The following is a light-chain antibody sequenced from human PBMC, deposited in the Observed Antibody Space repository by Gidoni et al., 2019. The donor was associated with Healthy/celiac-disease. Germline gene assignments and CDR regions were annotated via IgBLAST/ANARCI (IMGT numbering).Light chain of an antibody. Sequence: DIVMTQSPVSLAVSLGERATINCKSSQSVLYRSNNKNYLAWYQQKPGQPPKLLIYCASTRESGVPDRFSGSGSGTDFTLTISSLQAEDVVVYYCQQYYSTLPYTFGQGTKLEIK. V-gene: IGKV4-1*01. J-gene: IGKJ2*01. CDR1: QSVLYRSNNKNY. CDR3: QQYYSTLPYT. CDR2: CAS.